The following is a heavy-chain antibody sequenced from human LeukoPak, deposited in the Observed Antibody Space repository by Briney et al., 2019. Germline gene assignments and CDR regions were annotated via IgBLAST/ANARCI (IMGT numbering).Heavy chain of an antibody. CDR2: IWYDGSNK. D-gene: IGHD3-10*01. J-gene: IGHJ4*02. CDR3: ARGSMVRGPFDY. V-gene: IGHV3-33*08. CDR1: GFTFSSYG. Sequence: PGGSLRLSCAASGFTFSSYGMHWVRQAPGKGVEWGAVIWYDGSNKYYADSGKGRFTLSRDNSKNTLYLELNSLRAEDTAVYYCARGSMVRGPFDYWGQGTLVTVSS.